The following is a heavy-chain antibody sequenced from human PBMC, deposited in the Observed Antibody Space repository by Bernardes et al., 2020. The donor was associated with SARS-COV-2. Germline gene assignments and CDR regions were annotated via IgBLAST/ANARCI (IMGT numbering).Heavy chain of an antibody. CDR3: ATAPVVVTAINWFDP. D-gene: IGHD2-21*02. J-gene: IGHJ5*02. CDR1: GYTLTELS. CDR2: FDPEDGET. Sequence: SVKVSCKVSGYTLTELSMHWVRQAPGKGLEWMGGFDPEDGETIYAQKFQGRVTMTEDTSTDTAYMELSSLRSEDTAVYYCATAPVVVTAINWFDPWGQGTLVTVSS. V-gene: IGHV1-24*01.